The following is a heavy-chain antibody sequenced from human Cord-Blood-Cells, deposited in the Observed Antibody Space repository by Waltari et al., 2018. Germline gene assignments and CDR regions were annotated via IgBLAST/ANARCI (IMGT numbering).Heavy chain of an antibody. V-gene: IGHV4-4*02. CDR1: GGSIRSSNW. J-gene: IGHJ4*02. CDR2: IYHSGST. CDR3: ASDNLAAAGYTIPDY. Sequence: QVQLQESGPGLVKPSGTLSLTCAVSGGSIRSSNWWRWVRQPPGKGLEWIGEIYHSGSTNYNPSLKSRVTISVDKSKNQFSLKLSSVTAADTAVYYCASDNLAAAGYTIPDYWGQGTLVTVSS. D-gene: IGHD6-13*01.